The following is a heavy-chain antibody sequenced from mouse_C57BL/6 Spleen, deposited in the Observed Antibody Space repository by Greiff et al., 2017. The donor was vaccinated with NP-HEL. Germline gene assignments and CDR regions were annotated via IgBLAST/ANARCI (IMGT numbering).Heavy chain of an antibody. CDR3: ASGGNWEGY. Sequence: VQLQQSGPELVKPGASVKISCKASGYTFTDYCMHWVKQSPGQGLEWIGVINPNNGGTNYNPKFKGKATLTVDTSSSTAYMQLSSLTSEDSSVYYCASGGNWEGYWGQGTTLTVSS. D-gene: IGHD4-1*01. J-gene: IGHJ2*01. CDR1: GYTFTDYC. V-gene: IGHV1-26*01. CDR2: INPNNGGT.